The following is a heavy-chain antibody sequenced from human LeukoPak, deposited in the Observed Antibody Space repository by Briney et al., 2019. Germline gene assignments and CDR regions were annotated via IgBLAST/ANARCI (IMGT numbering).Heavy chain of an antibody. V-gene: IGHV3-21*01. J-gene: IGHJ6*03. D-gene: IGHD3-10*01. Sequence: GGSLRLSCAASGFTFSSYSMNWVRQAPGKGLEWVSSISSSSYIYYADSVKGRFTISRDNAKNSLYLQMNSLRAEDTAVYYCASLPMVRGVIMDVWGKGTTVTVSS. CDR2: ISSSSYI. CDR1: GFTFSSYS. CDR3: ASLPMVRGVIMDV.